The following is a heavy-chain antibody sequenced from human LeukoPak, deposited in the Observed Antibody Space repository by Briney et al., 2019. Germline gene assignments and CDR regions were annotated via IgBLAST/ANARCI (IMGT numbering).Heavy chain of an antibody. J-gene: IGHJ4*02. D-gene: IGHD3-10*01. Sequence: GASVKVSCKASGYTFTSYYMHWVRQAPGQGLEWMGIINPSGGSTSYAQKFQGRVTMTRATSTSTVYMEPSSLRSEDTAVYYCARELLWFGEPEYYFDYWGQGTLVTVSS. CDR1: GYTFTSYY. CDR2: INPSGGST. CDR3: ARELLWFGEPEYYFDY. V-gene: IGHV1-46*01.